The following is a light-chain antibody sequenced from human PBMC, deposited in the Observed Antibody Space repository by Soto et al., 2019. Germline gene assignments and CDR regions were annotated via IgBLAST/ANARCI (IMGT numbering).Light chain of an antibody. Sequence: QSALTQPASVSGSPGQSITISCTGTSSDVGSYNLVSWYQQHPGKAPKLMIYEGSKRPSGVSNRFSGSKSGNTASLTISGLQAEDEADYYCCSCAGSSTDLVFGGGTKLTVL. V-gene: IGLV2-23*01. J-gene: IGLJ2*01. CDR2: EGS. CDR3: CSCAGSSTDLV. CDR1: SSDVGSYNL.